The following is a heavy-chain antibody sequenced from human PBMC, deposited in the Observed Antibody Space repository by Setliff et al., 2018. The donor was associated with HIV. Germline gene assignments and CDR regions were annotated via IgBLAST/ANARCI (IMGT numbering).Heavy chain of an antibody. Sequence: SETLSLTCTVSGTSITDSFYHWSWIRQPAGRGLEWIGHIYPSGSTNYNPSLKSRVTISIDTSKNQFSLKLSSVTAADTAVYYCARDRGGAAAGGYYYMDVWGKGTTVTVSS. CDR1: GTSITDSFYH. CDR3: ARDRGGAAAGGYYYMDV. J-gene: IGHJ6*03. V-gene: IGHV4-61*09. CDR2: IYPSGST. D-gene: IGHD6-13*01.